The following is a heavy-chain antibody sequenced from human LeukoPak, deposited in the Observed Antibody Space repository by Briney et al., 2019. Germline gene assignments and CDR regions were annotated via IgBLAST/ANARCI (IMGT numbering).Heavy chain of an antibody. V-gene: IGHV3-53*01. J-gene: IGHJ4*01. CDR2: IYSDGST. Sequence: PGGSLTLSCAASGFTVSSNHMSWVRQAPGKGLEWVSLIYSDGSTYYADSVKGRFTISRDNSKNTLYLQMNSLRAEDTAVYYCARKYCSGGTCYTGILEYWGHGNLVTVSS. CDR1: GFTVSSNH. D-gene: IGHD2-15*01. CDR3: ARKYCSGGTCYTGILEY.